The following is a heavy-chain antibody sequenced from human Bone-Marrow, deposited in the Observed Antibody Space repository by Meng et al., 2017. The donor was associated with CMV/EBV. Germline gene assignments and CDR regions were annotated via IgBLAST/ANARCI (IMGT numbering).Heavy chain of an antibody. V-gene: IGHV3-15*01. CDR2: IKSKTDGGTT. CDR3: TTVYPQVGAIRH. CDR1: GLIFSNAW. D-gene: IGHD1-26*01. J-gene: IGHJ4*02. Sequence: GESLKISCAASGLIFSNAWMSWVRQAPGKGLEWVGRIKSKTDGGTTDYAAPVKGRFTILRDDSKKTLYLQMNSLKSEDTAVYYCTTVYPQVGAIRHWGQGTLVTVSS.